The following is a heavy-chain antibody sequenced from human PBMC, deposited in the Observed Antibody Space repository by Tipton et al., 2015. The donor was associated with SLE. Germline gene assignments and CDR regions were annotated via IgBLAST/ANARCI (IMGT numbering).Heavy chain of an antibody. V-gene: IGHV1-18*01. Sequence: QVQLVQSGAEVKKPGASVKVSCKASGYTFTSYGISWVRQAPGQGLEWISGISGNSAYIGYADSVKGRFTISRDNAKKSLYLQMNSLRAEDTAFYYCAKGAGMVINNWFDPWGQGTLVTVSS. J-gene: IGHJ5*02. CDR1: GYTFTSYG. D-gene: IGHD3-3*01. CDR3: AKGAGMVINNWFDP. CDR2: ISGNSAYI.